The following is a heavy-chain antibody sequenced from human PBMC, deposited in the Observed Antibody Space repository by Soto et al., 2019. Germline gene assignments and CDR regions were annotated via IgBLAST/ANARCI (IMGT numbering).Heavy chain of an antibody. Sequence: QVQLVESGGGVVQPGRSLRLSCAASGFTFSSSGMHWVRQAPGKGLEWVTVISYDGNEKLCADSVKGRFTISRDNSKNTLYLQMNNLRVEDTAVYYCADDFWGNYYIGNWGQGTLVTVSS. J-gene: IGHJ4*02. V-gene: IGHV3-30*18. CDR1: GFTFSSSG. CDR2: ISYDGNEK. D-gene: IGHD3-3*01. CDR3: ADDFWGNYYIGN.